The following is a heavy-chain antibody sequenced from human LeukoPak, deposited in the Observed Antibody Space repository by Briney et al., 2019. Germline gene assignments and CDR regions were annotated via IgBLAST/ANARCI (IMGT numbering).Heavy chain of an antibody. D-gene: IGHD6-13*01. CDR3: AKAQGIAAAGDWFDP. CDR2: ISYDGSNK. V-gene: IGHV3-30*04. CDR1: GFTFSSYA. Sequence: GGSLRLSCAASGFTFSSYAMHWVRQAPGKGLEWVAVISYDGSNKYYADSVKGRFTISRDNSKNTLYLQMNSLRAEDTAVYYCAKAQGIAAAGDWFDPWGQGTLVTVSS. J-gene: IGHJ5*02.